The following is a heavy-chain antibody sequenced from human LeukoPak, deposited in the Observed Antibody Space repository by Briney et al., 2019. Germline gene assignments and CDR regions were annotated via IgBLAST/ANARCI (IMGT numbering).Heavy chain of an antibody. CDR3: PKDAQRGLEYSNSPHQ. Sequence: GGSLRLSCATSGFTLRHYGMHCVRQAPGKGLEWVAVIWSEGTNTHYGDPVKGRFTSSRDNFQRTVYLQMTSLRAEDTAVYYCPKDAQRGLEYSNSPHQWGQGTLVTVPS. CDR1: GFTLRHYG. J-gene: IGHJ4*02. V-gene: IGHV3-33*06. CDR2: IWSEGTNT. D-gene: IGHD4-11*01.